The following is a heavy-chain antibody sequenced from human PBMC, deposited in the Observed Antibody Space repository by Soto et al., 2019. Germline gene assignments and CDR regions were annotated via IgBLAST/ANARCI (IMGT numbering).Heavy chain of an antibody. CDR1: GGTFSSYA. V-gene: IGHV1-69*13. CDR3: ARDIVATITQTDAFDI. D-gene: IGHD5-12*01. Sequence: SVKVSCKASGGTFSSYAISWVRQAPGQGLEWMGGIIPIFGTANYAQRFQGRVTITADESTSTAYMELSSLRSEDTAVYYCARDIVATITQTDAFDIWGQGTMVTVSS. J-gene: IGHJ3*02. CDR2: IIPIFGTA.